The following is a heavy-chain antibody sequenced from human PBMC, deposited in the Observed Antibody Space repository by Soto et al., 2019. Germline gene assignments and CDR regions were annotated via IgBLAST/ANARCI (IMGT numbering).Heavy chain of an antibody. V-gene: IGHV4-39*01. CDR3: ASDKITGLFDY. Sequence: SETLSLTCTFSGGSISSSSYYWGWIRQPPGKGLEWIGSIYYSGSTYYNPSLKSRVTISVDTSKNQFSLKLSSVTAADTAVYYCASDKITGLFDYWGQGTLVTVS. D-gene: IGHD2-8*02. CDR1: GGSISSSSYY. CDR2: IYYSGST. J-gene: IGHJ4*02.